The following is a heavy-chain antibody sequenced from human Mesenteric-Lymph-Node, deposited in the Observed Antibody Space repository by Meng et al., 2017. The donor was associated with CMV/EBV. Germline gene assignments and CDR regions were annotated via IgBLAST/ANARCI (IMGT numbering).Heavy chain of an antibody. CDR1: GFTFSAYS. V-gene: IGHV3-21*01. Sequence: GGSLRLSCAASGFTFSAYSINWVRQAPGKGLEWVSSISSSSNYIYYADSVKGRFTVSRDNAKNSLYLQMNSLRAEDTAIYYCARDVNWSFDYWGQGILVTVSS. D-gene: IGHD1-20*01. CDR2: ISSSSNYI. CDR3: ARDVNWSFDY. J-gene: IGHJ4*02.